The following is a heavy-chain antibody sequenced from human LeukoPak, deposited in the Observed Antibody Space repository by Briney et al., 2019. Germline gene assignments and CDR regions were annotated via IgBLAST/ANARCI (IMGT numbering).Heavy chain of an antibody. CDR2: ISGSGGST. CDR3: AKKAVADDYFDY. Sequence: GGSLRLSCAASGFTFSSYAVSWVRQAPGKGLEWVSAISGSGGSTYYADSVKGRFTISRGNSKNTLYLQMNSLRAEDTAVYYCAKKAVADDYFDYWGQGTLVTVSS. D-gene: IGHD6-19*01. J-gene: IGHJ4*02. CDR1: GFTFSSYA. V-gene: IGHV3-23*01.